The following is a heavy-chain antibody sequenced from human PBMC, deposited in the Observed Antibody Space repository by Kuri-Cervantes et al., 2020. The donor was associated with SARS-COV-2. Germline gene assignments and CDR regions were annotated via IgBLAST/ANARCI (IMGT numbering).Heavy chain of an antibody. D-gene: IGHD3-22*01. Sequence: GGSLRLSCAASGFTFSNALMSWVRQAPGKGLEWVGRIKSKTDGGTTDYAAPVKGRFTISRDDSKNTLYLQMNSLKTEDTAVYYCTTDSYYYDSSGYYSKLYDFDYWGQGTLVTVSS. CDR1: GFTFSNAL. CDR2: IKSKTDGGTT. J-gene: IGHJ4*02. V-gene: IGHV3-15*01. CDR3: TTDSYYYDSSGYYSKLYDFDY.